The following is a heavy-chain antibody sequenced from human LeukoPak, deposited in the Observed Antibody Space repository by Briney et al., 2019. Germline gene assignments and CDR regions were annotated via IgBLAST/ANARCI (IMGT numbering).Heavy chain of an antibody. Sequence: GRSLRLSCAASGFTFSSYGMHWVRQAPGKGLEWVALIWYDGSNKYYADSVKGRFTISRDNSKNTLYLQMNSLRAEDTAVYYCERVALLCSGGSCSPRGAFDIWGQGTMVTVSS. J-gene: IGHJ3*02. CDR1: GFTFSSYG. V-gene: IGHV3-33*01. D-gene: IGHD2-15*01. CDR3: ERVALLCSGGSCSPRGAFDI. CDR2: IWYDGSNK.